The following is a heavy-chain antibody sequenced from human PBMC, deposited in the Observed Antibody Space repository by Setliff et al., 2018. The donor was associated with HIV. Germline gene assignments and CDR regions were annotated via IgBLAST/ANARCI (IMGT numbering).Heavy chain of an antibody. J-gene: IGHJ4*02. V-gene: IGHV4-4*07. D-gene: IGHD6-13*01. Sequence: PSETLSLTCSVFDDSFKSHYWNWIRQPAGKGLEWMGSVLYTGTASYNYSFYDRITMSIDTSRTQFSLSLTSMTAADTAIYYCARGRWTESGKPFYFDYWGQGRLVTSPQ. CDR1: DDSFKSHY. CDR3: ARGRWTESGKPFYFDY. CDR2: VLYTGTA.